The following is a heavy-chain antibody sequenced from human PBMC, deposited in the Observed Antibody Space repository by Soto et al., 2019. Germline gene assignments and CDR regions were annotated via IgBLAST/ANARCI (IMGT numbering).Heavy chain of an antibody. Sequence: QVQLQESGPGLVKPSQTLSLTCTVSGGSISSGGYYWSWIRQHPGKGLEWIGYIYYSGSTYYNPSLKSRVSISVDTSKNQFSLKLSSVTAADTAVYYCARQRMVVITHFDYWGQGTLVTVSS. CDR2: IYYSGST. V-gene: IGHV4-31*03. CDR1: GGSISSGGYY. CDR3: ARQRMVVITHFDY. D-gene: IGHD3-22*01. J-gene: IGHJ4*02.